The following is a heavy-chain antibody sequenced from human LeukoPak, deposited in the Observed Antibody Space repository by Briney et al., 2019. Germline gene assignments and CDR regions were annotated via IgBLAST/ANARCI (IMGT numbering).Heavy chain of an antibody. CDR3: ARDGGHCSSTSCYNFY. V-gene: IGHV1-2*02. CDR1: GYTFTGYY. D-gene: IGHD2-2*01. Sequence: ASVKVSCKASGYTFTGYYMHWVRQAPGQGLEWMGWINPNSGGTNYAQKFQGRVTMTRDTSISTAYMELSRLRSDDTAVYYCARDGGHCSSTSCYNFYWGQGTLVTVSS. CDR2: INPNSGGT. J-gene: IGHJ4*02.